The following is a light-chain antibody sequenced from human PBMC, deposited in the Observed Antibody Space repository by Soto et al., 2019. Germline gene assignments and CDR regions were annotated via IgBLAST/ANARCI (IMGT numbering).Light chain of an antibody. J-gene: IGKJ1*01. Sequence: EIVLTQSPGTLSLSPGERATLTCRASQSVSNNYLAWYQQKPGQAPRLLFYGASNRATGIPDRFSGSGSGTDFTLTISRLEPEDFAVYYCQQYGSSRSWTFGQGTKVDIK. V-gene: IGKV3-20*01. CDR1: QSVSNNY. CDR3: QQYGSSRSWT. CDR2: GAS.